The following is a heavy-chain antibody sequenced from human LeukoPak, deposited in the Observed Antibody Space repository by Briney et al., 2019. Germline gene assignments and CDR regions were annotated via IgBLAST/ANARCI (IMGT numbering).Heavy chain of an antibody. V-gene: IGHV1-2*02. Sequence: ASVKVSCKASGYTFTGYYMHWVRQAPGQGLEWMGWINPNSGGTNYAQKFQRRVTMTRDTSISTAYMELSRLRSDDTAVYYCARDGDSENLSFDIWGQGTMVTVSS. D-gene: IGHD1-14*01. CDR2: INPNSGGT. CDR3: ARDGDSENLSFDI. J-gene: IGHJ3*02. CDR1: GYTFTGYY.